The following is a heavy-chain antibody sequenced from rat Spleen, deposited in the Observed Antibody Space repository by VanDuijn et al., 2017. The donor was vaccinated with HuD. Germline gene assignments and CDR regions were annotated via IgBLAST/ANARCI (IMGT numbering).Heavy chain of an antibody. D-gene: IGHD1-1*01. CDR3: ARVYYYSADVMDA. Sequence: QVQLKESGPGLVQPSQTLSLTCTVSGFSLSSYGVIWVRQPPGKGLEWMGVIWGNGNTNYNSALKSRLSISRDTSKSQVYLKMNSLQTEDTATYYCARVYYYSADVMDAWGQGASVTVSS. CDR2: IWGNGNT. V-gene: IGHV2-13*01. CDR1: GFSLSSYG. J-gene: IGHJ4*01.